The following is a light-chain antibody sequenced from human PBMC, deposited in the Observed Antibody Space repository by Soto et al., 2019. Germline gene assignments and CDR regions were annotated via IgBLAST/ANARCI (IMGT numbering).Light chain of an antibody. V-gene: IGKV3-20*01. Sequence: EIVLSQSPGTVSLNPGERATLPCRASQSVSSSYLAWYQQKPGQAPRLLIYGASSRATGIPDRFSGSGSGTDFTLTISRLEPEDFAVYYCQQYGSSPSTFGQGTRLEI. CDR1: QSVSSSY. CDR2: GAS. CDR3: QQYGSSPST. J-gene: IGKJ5*01.